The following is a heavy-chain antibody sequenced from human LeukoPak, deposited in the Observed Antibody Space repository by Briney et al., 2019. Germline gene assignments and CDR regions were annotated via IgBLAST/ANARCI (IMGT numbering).Heavy chain of an antibody. J-gene: IGHJ6*03. CDR1: GYTFSSYW. D-gene: IGHD4-11*01. CDR2: IYPGDSDT. V-gene: IGHV5-51*01. Sequence: GESLKISCEGSGYTFSSYWIGWVRQMPGKGLEWMGIIYPGDSDTRYSPSFQGQVTISADKSISTAYLQWSSLKASDSAIYYCARHIRLDSDYLHFYYMDVWGKGTTVTVSS. CDR3: ARHIRLDSDYLHFYYMDV.